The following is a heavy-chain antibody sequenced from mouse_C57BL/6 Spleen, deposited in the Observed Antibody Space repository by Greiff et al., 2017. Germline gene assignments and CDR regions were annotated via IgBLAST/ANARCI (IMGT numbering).Heavy chain of an antibody. CDR1: GYTFTDYE. D-gene: IGHD1-1*01. Sequence: QVQLQQSGAELVRPGASVTLSCKASGYTFTDYEMHWVKQTPVHGLEWIGAIDPETGGTAYNQKFKGKAILTADKSSSTAYMELRSLTSEDSAVYYCTRIIPLYYGSSYGYWGQGTTLTVSS. CDR3: TRIIPLYYGSSYGY. J-gene: IGHJ2*01. CDR2: IDPETGGT. V-gene: IGHV1-15*01.